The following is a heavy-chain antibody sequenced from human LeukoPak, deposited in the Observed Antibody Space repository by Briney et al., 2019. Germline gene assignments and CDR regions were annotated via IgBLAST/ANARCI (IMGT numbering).Heavy chain of an antibody. V-gene: IGHV3-7*04. J-gene: IGHJ4*02. CDR2: IKQDGSEK. CDR1: GFTFSSYW. D-gene: IGHD3-3*01. CDR3: ARGVAGGRFDY. Sequence: PGGSLRLSCAASGFTFSSYWMSWVRQAPGKGLEWVANIKQDGSEKYCVDCVKARFTISRDNAKNSLYLQMNSLRAEDTAVYYCARGVAGGRFDYWGQGTLVTVSS.